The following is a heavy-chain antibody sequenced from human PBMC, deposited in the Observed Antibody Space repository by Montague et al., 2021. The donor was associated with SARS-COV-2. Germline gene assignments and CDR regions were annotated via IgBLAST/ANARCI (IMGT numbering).Heavy chain of an antibody. Sequence: SLRLSCAASGFDFFNFDMAWVRQAPGRGLEWMADISSSGATILYADSLKGRFTISRDNIKKSLYLQMNSLRAEDTAVYYCATNKYCTLHDCRHERHYFDHWGQGTLVTVSS. CDR2: ISSSGATI. D-gene: IGHD2-8*01. CDR3: ATNKYCTLHDCRHERHYFDH. V-gene: IGHV3-48*03. J-gene: IGHJ4*02. CDR1: GFDFFNFD.